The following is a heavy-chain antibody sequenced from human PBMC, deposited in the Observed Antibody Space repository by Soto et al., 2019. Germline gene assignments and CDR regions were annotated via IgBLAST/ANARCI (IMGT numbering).Heavy chain of an antibody. CDR3: AAVSSIAAN. CDR1: GFTFTSSA. D-gene: IGHD6-6*01. J-gene: IGHJ4*02. CDR2: IVVGSGNT. Sequence: SVKVSCKASGFTFTSSAVQLVRQARGQRLEWIGWIVVGSGNTNYAQKFQERVTITRDMSTSTAYMELSSLRSEDTAVYYCAAVSSIAANWGQGTLVTVSS. V-gene: IGHV1-58*01.